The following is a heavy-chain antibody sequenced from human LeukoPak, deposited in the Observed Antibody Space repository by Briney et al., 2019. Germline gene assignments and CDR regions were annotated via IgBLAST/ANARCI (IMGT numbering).Heavy chain of an antibody. J-gene: IGHJ4*02. CDR1: GGSISSSSYY. CDR2: IYYSGST. Sequence: SETLSLTCTVSGGSISSSSYYWGWIRQPPGKGLEWIGSIYYSGSTYYNPSLKSRVTISVDTSKNQFSLKLSSVTAADTAVYYCVSRDTVVQNYFDYWGQGTLVTVSS. D-gene: IGHD4-23*01. CDR3: VSRDTVVQNYFDY. V-gene: IGHV4-39*07.